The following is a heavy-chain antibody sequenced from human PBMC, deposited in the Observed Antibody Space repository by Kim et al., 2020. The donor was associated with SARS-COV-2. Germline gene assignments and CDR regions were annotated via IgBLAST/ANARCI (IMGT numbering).Heavy chain of an antibody. V-gene: IGHV3-30-3*01. D-gene: IGHD3-22*01. Sequence: GGSLRLSCAASGFTFSSYAMHWVRQAPGKGLEWVAVISYDGSNKYYADSVKGRFTISRDNSKNTLYLQMNSLRAEDTAVYYCARGRLRITMMVVVTRNVYDAFDISGEG. CDR3: ARGRLRITMMVVVTRNVYDAFDI. J-gene: IGHJ3*02. CDR2: ISYDGSNK. CDR1: GFTFSSYA.